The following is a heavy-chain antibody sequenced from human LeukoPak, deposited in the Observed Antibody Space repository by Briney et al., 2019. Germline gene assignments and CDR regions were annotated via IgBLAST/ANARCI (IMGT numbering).Heavy chain of an antibody. CDR2: VSASGDST. V-gene: IGHV3-23*01. D-gene: IGHD5-24*01. CDR1: GFTFRNHA. J-gene: IGHJ4*02. CDR3: AREFAFENILTPIKRGIDY. Sequence: PAESLRLSCVAAGFTFRNHAMSCFRQTPAKGLDWVSSVSASGDSTYFADSLQGRFAISRDKSKSDLYLEMNSLTVYDTAVYYFAREFAFENILTPIKRGIDYWGQGPLVIVSS.